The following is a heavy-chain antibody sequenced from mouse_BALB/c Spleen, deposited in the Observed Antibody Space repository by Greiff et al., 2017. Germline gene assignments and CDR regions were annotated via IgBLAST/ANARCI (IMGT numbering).Heavy chain of an antibody. CDR3: ARWGGNYGYYAMDY. CDR1: GYTFTSYY. V-gene: IGHV1S56*01. CDR2: IYPGNVNT. Sequence: QVQLQQSGPELVKPGASVRISCKASGYTFTSYYIHWVKQRPGQGLEWIGWIYPGNVNTKYNEKFKGKATLTADKSSSTAYMQLSSLTSEDSAVYFCARWGGNYGYYAMDYWGQGTSVTVSS. D-gene: IGHD2-1*01. J-gene: IGHJ4*01.